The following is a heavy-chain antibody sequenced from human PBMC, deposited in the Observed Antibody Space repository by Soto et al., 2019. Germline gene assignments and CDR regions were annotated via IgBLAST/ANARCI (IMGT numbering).Heavy chain of an antibody. D-gene: IGHD3-3*01. J-gene: IGHJ4*02. CDR2: ISYDGSNK. CDR1: GFTFSSYA. V-gene: IGHV3-30-3*01. Sequence: GGSLRLSCAASGFTFSSYAMHWVRQAPGKGLEWVAVISYDGSNKYYADSVKGRFTISRDNSKNTLYLQMNSLRAEDTAVYYCATDFWSGYSGYWGQGTLVTVSS. CDR3: ATDFWSGYSGY.